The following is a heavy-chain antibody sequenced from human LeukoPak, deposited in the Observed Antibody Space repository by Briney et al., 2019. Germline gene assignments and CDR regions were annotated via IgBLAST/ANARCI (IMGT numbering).Heavy chain of an antibody. CDR2: ISAYNGNT. D-gene: IGHD3-10*01. CDR1: GYTFSNYI. V-gene: IGHV1-18*04. Sequence: GASVKVSFKASGYTFSNYIISWVRQAPGQGLEWMGCISAYNGNTNYTQKLQGRVTITTDTSTSTAYMELRSLRSDDTAVYYCARDRSSSDYWGQGTLVTVSS. CDR3: ARDRSSSDY. J-gene: IGHJ4*02.